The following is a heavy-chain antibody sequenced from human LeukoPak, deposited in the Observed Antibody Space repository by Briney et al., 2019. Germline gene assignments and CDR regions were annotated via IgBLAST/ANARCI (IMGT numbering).Heavy chain of an antibody. J-gene: IGHJ4*02. V-gene: IGHV3-23*01. D-gene: IGHD6-6*01. CDR2: ISGSGGST. CDR1: GFTFSSYA. Sequence: GGSLRPSCAASGFTFSSYAMSWVRQAPGKGLEWVSAISGSGGSTYYADSVKGRFSISRDNSKDTLYLQMNSLRVEDTAVYYCAKVLGIAARPLDYWGQGTLVTVSS. CDR3: AKVLGIAARPLDY.